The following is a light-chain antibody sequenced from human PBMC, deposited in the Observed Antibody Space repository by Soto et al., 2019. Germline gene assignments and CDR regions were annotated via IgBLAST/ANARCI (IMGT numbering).Light chain of an antibody. Sequence: EMVLTKSPGTLSFSPRERATLSCRASQSVSSRNLAWYQQKPGQAPRLLMYGASSRATGIPDRFSGSGSLTDFTLTINRLEPEDFAVYYCQQYSDFPYTFGQWTKLDVK. CDR2: GAS. J-gene: IGKJ2*01. CDR1: QSVSSRN. CDR3: QQYSDFPYT. V-gene: IGKV3-20*01.